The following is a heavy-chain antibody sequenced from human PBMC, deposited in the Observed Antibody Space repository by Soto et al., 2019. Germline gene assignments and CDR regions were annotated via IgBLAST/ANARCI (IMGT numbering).Heavy chain of an antibody. V-gene: IGHV4-30-2*01. CDR1: GGSISSGGYS. J-gene: IGHJ4*02. CDR3: ASGQQLVRNY. D-gene: IGHD6-13*01. CDR2: IYHSGST. Sequence: QLQLQESGSGLVKPSQTLSLTCAVSGGSISSGGYSWSWIRQPPGKGLEWIGYIYHSGSTYSNPSLKSRAPISVDRTTNQSSLKLSSVTAADTAVYYCASGQQLVRNYWGQGTLVTVSS.